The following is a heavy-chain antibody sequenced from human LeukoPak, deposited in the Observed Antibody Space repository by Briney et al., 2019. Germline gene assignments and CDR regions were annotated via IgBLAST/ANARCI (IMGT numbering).Heavy chain of an antibody. CDR3: ARRMASYSAFDI. J-gene: IGHJ3*02. Sequence: GGSLRLSCAASGFTFSSYAMHWVRQAPGKGLEWVAVISYDGSNKYYADSVKGRFTISRDNSKNTLYLQMNSLRAEDTAVYYCARRMASYSAFDIWGQGTMVTVSS. CDR1: GFTFSSYA. V-gene: IGHV3-30*14. CDR2: ISYDGSNK. D-gene: IGHD5-12*01.